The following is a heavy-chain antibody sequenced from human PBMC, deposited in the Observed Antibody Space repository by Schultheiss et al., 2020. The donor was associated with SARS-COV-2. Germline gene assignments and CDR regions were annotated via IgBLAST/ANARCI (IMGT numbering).Heavy chain of an antibody. D-gene: IGHD4-23*01. J-gene: IGHJ5*02. CDR2: IYYSGST. V-gene: IGHV4-59*01. CDR3: ARIGATVVTPGWFDP. Sequence: ESLKISCTVSGGSISSYYWSWIRQPPGKGLEWIGYIYYSGSTNYNPSLKSRVTISVDTSKNQFSLKLSSVTAADTAVYYCARIGATVVTPGWFDPWGQGTLVTVSS. CDR1: GGSISSYY.